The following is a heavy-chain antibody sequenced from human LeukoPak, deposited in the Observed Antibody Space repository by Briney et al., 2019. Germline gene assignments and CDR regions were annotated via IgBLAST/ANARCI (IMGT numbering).Heavy chain of an antibody. Sequence: PSETLSLTCTVSGGSITSSSYYWGWIRQPPGKGLDWIGNIYYNGNTYYNPSLKSRVTISVDTSKNQFSLKLSSVTAADTAVYYCARDRVTTVTTTGFRYYYYYMDVWGKGTTVTVSS. CDR2: IYYNGNT. D-gene: IGHD4-11*01. CDR3: ARDRVTTVTTTGFRYYYYYMDV. J-gene: IGHJ6*03. CDR1: GGSITSSSYY. V-gene: IGHV4-39*07.